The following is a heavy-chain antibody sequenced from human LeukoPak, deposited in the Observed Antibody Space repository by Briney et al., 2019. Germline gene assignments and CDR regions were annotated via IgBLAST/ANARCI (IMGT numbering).Heavy chain of an antibody. D-gene: IGHD5-18*01. V-gene: IGHV3-9*01. CDR3: AKDIRAPRGYSYGYFDY. CDR2: ISWNSGSI. Sequence: GGSLRLSCAASGFTFDDYAMHWVRQAPGKGLEWFSGISWNSGSIGYADSVKGRFTISRDNAKNSLYLQMNSLRAEDTALYYCAKDIRAPRGYSYGYFDYWGQGTLVTVSS. CDR1: GFTFDDYA. J-gene: IGHJ4*02.